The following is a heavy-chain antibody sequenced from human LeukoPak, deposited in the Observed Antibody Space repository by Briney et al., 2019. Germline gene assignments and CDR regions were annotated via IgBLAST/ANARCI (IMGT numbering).Heavy chain of an antibody. D-gene: IGHD6-13*01. CDR2: IYHSGST. CDR3: ARGQQLVRAHPFDY. Sequence: SETLSLTCAVSGDSISSSNWWSWVRQPPGKGLEWIGEIYHSGSTYYNPSLKSRVTISVDTSKNQFSLKLSSVTAADTAVYYCARGQQLVRAHPFDYWGQGTLVTVSS. CDR1: GDSISSSNW. V-gene: IGHV4-4*02. J-gene: IGHJ4*02.